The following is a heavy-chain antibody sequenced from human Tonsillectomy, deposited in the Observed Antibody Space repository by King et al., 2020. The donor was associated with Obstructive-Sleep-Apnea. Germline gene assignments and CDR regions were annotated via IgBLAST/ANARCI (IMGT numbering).Heavy chain of an antibody. D-gene: IGHD2-15*01. CDR2: ISSSSSYI. CDR1: GFTFSSYS. J-gene: IGHJ4*02. CDR3: ARVKSGYCSGGSCYYFDY. Sequence: VQLVESGGGLVKPGGSLRLSCAASGFTFSSYSMNWVRQAPGKGLEWVSSISSSSSYIYYADSVKGRFTISRDNAKNSLYLQMNSLRAEDTAVYYCARVKSGYCSGGSCYYFDYWGQGTLVTVSS. V-gene: IGHV3-21*01.